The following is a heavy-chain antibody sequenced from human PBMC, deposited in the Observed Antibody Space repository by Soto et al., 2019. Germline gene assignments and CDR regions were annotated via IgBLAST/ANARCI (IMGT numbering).Heavy chain of an antibody. V-gene: IGHV3-7*05. CDR1: GFMFSTYW. D-gene: IGHD6-19*01. CDR3: ARVRDSSGWQGFGFYYYGMDV. CDR2: IKQDGSEK. J-gene: IGHJ6*02. Sequence: GGSLRLSCAASGFMFSTYWMSWVRQAPGKGLEWVANIKQDGSEKNYVDSVKGRFTISRDNAKNSLYLQMNSLRAEDTAVYYCARVRDSSGWQGFGFYYYGMDVWGQGTTVTVSS.